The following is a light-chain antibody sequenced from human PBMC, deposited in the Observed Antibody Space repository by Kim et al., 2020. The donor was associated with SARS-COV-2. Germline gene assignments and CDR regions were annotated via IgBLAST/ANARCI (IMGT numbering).Light chain of an antibody. J-gene: IGKJ4*01. Sequence: PGERATLSCRASQSVSSSYLAWYQQKPGQSPRLLIYGASSRATGIPDRFSGSGSGTDFTLTISRLEPEDFAVYYCQQYGSSPPLTFGGGTKVDIK. CDR1: QSVSSSY. CDR3: QQYGSSPPLT. V-gene: IGKV3-20*01. CDR2: GAS.